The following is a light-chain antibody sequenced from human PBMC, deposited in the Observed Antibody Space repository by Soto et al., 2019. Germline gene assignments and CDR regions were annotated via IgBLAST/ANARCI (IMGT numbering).Light chain of an antibody. Sequence: DIQMTQSPSTLSASIGDRVTITCRASQSITTFLAWYQQKPGKAPQILIYDASKLEPGVPSRVSGGGSGTEFTLTISRLQPDDFATYYCQQSSTYPLTFGGGTMVEI. J-gene: IGKJ4*01. CDR2: DAS. CDR1: QSITTF. V-gene: IGKV1-5*01. CDR3: QQSSTYPLT.